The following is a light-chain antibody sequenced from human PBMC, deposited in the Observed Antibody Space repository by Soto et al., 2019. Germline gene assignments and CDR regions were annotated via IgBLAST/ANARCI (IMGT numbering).Light chain of an antibody. CDR2: DAS. CDR1: QSISSW. V-gene: IGKV1-5*01. Sequence: EIQMTQSPSTLSASGGDRGTITCRASQSISSWLAWYQQKPGIAPKLLIYDASSLESGVPSRLSGGGSGTEFTLTISSLLHDDVATYYCQQYNSYSPYTFGQGTKLEIK. J-gene: IGKJ2*01. CDR3: QQYNSYSPYT.